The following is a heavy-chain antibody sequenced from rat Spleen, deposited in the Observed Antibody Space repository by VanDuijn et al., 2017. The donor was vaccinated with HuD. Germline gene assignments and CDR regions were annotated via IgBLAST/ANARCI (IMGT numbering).Heavy chain of an antibody. J-gene: IGHJ2*01. CDR2: ISYEGSST. CDR3: TGDYGGLVEY. CDR1: GFTFNDYY. V-gene: IGHV5-22*01. D-gene: IGHD1-11*01. Sequence: EVQLVESGGGLVQPGRSLKLSCAASGFTFNDYYMAWVRQAPKKGLEWVASISYEGSSTYYGDSVKGRFTISRDNAKSTLYLQMNTLRVEDTATYYCTGDYGGLVEYWGQGVMVTVSS.